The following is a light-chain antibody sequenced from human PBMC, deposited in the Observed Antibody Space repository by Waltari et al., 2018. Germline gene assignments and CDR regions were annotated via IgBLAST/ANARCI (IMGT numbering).Light chain of an antibody. CDR1: QSVGSN. CDR2: DAS. Sequence: SVSPGESATLSCRAGQSVGSNLAWYQQKPGQAPRLLIYDASTRATGIPARFSGSGSGTEFTLTISSLQSEDFAIYYCQQCNSWPLWTFGPGTKVEIK. V-gene: IGKV3-15*01. CDR3: QQCNSWPLWT. J-gene: IGKJ1*01.